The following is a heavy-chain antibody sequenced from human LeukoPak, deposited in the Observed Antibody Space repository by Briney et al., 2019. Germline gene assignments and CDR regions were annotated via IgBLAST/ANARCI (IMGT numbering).Heavy chain of an antibody. V-gene: IGHV1-69*04. CDR3: ARGGGVDILTGFQY. J-gene: IGHJ4*02. Sequence: SVKVSCKASGGSFTNYAINWVRQAPGQGLEWMGRIIPILDVTNYAQKFQGRVTITADQSTSTAYMELSSLRSEDTAVYYCARGGGVDILTGFQYWGQGTLVTVSS. CDR1: GGSFTNYA. CDR2: IIPILDVT. D-gene: IGHD3-9*01.